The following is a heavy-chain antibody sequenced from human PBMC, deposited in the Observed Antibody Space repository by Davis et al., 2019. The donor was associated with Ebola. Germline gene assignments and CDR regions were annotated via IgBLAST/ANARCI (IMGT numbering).Heavy chain of an antibody. Sequence: GESLKISCKGSGNSFTSYWIAWVRQMPGKGLDWMGIIYPGDSDTRYSPSFQGQVTISADKSISTAYLQWSSLKASDTAIYYCARPAGAYTKYLQSSPFDDWGQGTLVTVSS. V-gene: IGHV5-51*01. J-gene: IGHJ4*02. CDR1: GNSFTSYW. CDR2: IYPGDSDT. D-gene: IGHD5-24*01. CDR3: ARPAGAYTKYLQSSPFDD.